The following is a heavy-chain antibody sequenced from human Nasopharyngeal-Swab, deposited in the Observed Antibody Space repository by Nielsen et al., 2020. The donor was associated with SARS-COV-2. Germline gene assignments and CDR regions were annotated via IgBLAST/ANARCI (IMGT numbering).Heavy chain of an antibody. V-gene: IGHV3-49*04. CDR2: IRSKAYGGTT. J-gene: IGHJ6*03. CDR1: GFTFGDYA. Sequence: GGSLRLSCTASGFTFGDYAMSWVRQAPGKGLEWVGFIRSKAYGGTTEYAASVKGRFTISRDDSKSIAYLQMNSLKTEDTAVYYCTRDMASLSGSYYLYYYYMDVWGKGTTVTVSS. CDR3: TRDMASLSGSYYLYYYYMDV. D-gene: IGHD1-26*01.